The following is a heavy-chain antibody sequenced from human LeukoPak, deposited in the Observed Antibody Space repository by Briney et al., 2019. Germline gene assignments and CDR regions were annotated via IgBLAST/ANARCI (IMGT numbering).Heavy chain of an antibody. CDR1: GYTFTSYY. Sequence: GASVKVSCKASGYTFTSYYMHWGRQAPGQGLEWMGLINPTGTSTNYAQRFRGRVTMTRDTSTTTVYMELSSLRSEDTAVYYCAREESGGYFDYWGQGTLVTVSS. CDR2: INPTGTST. V-gene: IGHV1-46*01. CDR3: AREESGGYFDY. J-gene: IGHJ4*02. D-gene: IGHD2-8*02.